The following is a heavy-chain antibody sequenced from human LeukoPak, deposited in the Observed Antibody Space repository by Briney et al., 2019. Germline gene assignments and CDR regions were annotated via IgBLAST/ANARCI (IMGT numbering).Heavy chain of an antibody. CDR3: AREGGYQYYYAMDV. Sequence: GGSLRLSCDPSGFTFSSHAMNWVRQAPGKGLEWVSGITSSGGTTYYGDSVKGRFTISRDNAKNSLYLQMSSLRAEDAAVYYCAREGGYQYYYAMDVWGQGTTVTVSS. CDR1: GFTFSSHA. V-gene: IGHV3-23*01. D-gene: IGHD3-16*01. CDR2: ITSSGGTT. J-gene: IGHJ6*02.